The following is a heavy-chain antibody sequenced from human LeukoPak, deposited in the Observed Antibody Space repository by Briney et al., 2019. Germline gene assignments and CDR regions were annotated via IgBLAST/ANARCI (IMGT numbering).Heavy chain of an antibody. J-gene: IGHJ5*02. V-gene: IGHV6-1*01. CDR2: TYYRSKWYN. CDR3: ARGLLDEYSSGWSVVSWFDP. Sequence: SQTLSLTCAISGDSVSSNSAAWNWIRQSPSRGLEWLGRTYYRSKWYNDYAVSVKSRITINPDTSKNQFSLKLSSVTAADTAVYYCARGLLDEYSSGWSVVSWFDPWGQGTLVTVSS. D-gene: IGHD6-19*01. CDR1: GDSVSSNSAA.